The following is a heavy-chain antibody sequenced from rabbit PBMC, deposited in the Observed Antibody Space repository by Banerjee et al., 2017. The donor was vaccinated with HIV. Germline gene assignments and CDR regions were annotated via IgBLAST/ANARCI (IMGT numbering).Heavy chain of an antibody. CDR2: IDPVFGST. CDR3: VRDSNYDDYDKNAFDP. Sequence: QEQLVESGGGLVQPGGSLKLSCKASGFDFSSYGVSWVRQAPGKGLEWIGYIDPVFGSTYYASWVNGRFTISSHNAQNTLYLQQNSLTAADTATYFCVRDSNYDDYDKNAFDPRGPGTLVTVS. CDR1: GFDFSSYG. J-gene: IGHJ2*01. V-gene: IGHV1S47*01. D-gene: IGHD2-1*01.